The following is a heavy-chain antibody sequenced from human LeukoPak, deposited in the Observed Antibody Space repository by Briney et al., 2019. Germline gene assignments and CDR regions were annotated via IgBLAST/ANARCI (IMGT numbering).Heavy chain of an antibody. D-gene: IGHD2-2*01. CDR2: IYTSGST. CDR1: GGSISSYY. CDR3: ARDSDLLLRVPAAFQH. J-gene: IGHJ1*01. Sequence: SETLSLTCTVSGGSISSYYWRWIRQPAGKGLEWIGRIYTSGSTNYNPSLKSRVTMSVDTSKNQFSLKLSSVTAADTAVYYCARDSDLLLRVPAAFQHWGQGTLVTVSS. V-gene: IGHV4-4*07.